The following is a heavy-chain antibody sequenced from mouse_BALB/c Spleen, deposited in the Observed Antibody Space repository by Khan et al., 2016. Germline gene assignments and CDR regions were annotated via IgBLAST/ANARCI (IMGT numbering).Heavy chain of an antibody. CDR1: GDSITSGY. D-gene: IGHD3-2*01. V-gene: IGHV3-8*02. CDR2: ISYSGTT. CDR3: ASYDSSGSFFDY. J-gene: IGHJ2*01. Sequence: EVQLQESGPSLVKPSQTLSLTCSVTGDSITSGYWNWIRKFPGNKLEYMGYISYSGTTYYDPSLKSRISITRDSSKNQYYLQLNSVTTEDTATYYCASYDSSGSFFDYWGQGTTLTVSS.